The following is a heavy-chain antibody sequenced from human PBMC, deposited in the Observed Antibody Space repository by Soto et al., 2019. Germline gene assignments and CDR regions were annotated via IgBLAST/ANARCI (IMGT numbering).Heavy chain of an antibody. D-gene: IGHD2-15*01. Sequence: RASVKVSCKASGYTFTSYGISWVRQAPGQGLEWMGWISAYNGNTNYAQKLQGRVTMTTDTSTSTAYMELRSLRSDDTAVYYCARVLRAIYCSGGSCYYYYYGMDVWGQGTTVTVSS. J-gene: IGHJ6*02. CDR2: ISAYNGNT. CDR1: GYTFTSYG. V-gene: IGHV1-18*01. CDR3: ARVLRAIYCSGGSCYYYYYGMDV.